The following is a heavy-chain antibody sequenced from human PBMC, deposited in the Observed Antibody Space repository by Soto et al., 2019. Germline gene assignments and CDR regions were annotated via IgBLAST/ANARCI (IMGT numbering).Heavy chain of an antibody. CDR1: GGTFSSYA. CDR3: ARQPRGYCSSTSCYKVFYYYGMDV. D-gene: IGHD2-2*02. CDR2: IIPIFGTA. J-gene: IGHJ6*04. Sequence: SVKVSCKASGGTFSSYAISWVRQAPGQGLEWMGGIIPIFGTANYAQKFQGRVTITADESTSTAYMELSSLRSEDTAVYYCARQPRGYCSSTSCYKVFYYYGMDVWGEGTTVTVSS. V-gene: IGHV1-69*13.